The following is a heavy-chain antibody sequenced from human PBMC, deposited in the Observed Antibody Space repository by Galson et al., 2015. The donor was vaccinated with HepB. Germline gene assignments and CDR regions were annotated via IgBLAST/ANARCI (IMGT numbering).Heavy chain of an antibody. CDR3: TTGNPPIIMGGITGDFES. V-gene: IGHV3-30*03. D-gene: IGHD1-26*01. CDR2: ITYDGSDK. Sequence: SLRLSCAASGFIFSNFGMHWVRQAPGKGLEWVATITYDGSDKYYADSVKGRFTVSRGDSKNTLYLEMNSLRPDDTAMYYCTTGNPPIIMGGITGDFESWGQGTQVIVSS. J-gene: IGHJ4*02. CDR1: GFIFSNFG.